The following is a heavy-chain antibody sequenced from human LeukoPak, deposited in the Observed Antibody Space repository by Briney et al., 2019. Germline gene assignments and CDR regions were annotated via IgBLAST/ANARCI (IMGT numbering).Heavy chain of an antibody. D-gene: IGHD3-10*01. J-gene: IGHJ5*02. CDR2: IYPGDSDT. CDR1: GYSFTSYW. CDR3: ARGGDGSGSYNWFDP. Sequence: GESLKISCEGSGYSFTSYWIGWVRQMPGKGLEWMGIIYPGDSDTRYSPSFQGQVTISADKSISTAYLQWSSLKASDTAMYYCARGGDGSGSYNWFDPWGQGTLVTVSS. V-gene: IGHV5-51*01.